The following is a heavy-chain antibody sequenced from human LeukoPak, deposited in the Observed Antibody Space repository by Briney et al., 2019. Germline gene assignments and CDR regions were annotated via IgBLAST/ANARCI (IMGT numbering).Heavy chain of an antibody. D-gene: IGHD2-2*01. CDR1: GFTFSSYA. CDR3: ATDLVYCSSTRCQIYLKY. J-gene: IGHJ4*02. CDR2: IASSGAGGGIT. Sequence: GGSLRLSCAASGFTFSSYALSWVRQLPGKGLEWASAIASSGAGGGITYYADSVKGRFTISRDNSKNTLYLQMNTRKAEDTPIYYCATDLVYCSSTRCQIYLKYWGQGTLVAVSS. V-gene: IGHV3-23*01.